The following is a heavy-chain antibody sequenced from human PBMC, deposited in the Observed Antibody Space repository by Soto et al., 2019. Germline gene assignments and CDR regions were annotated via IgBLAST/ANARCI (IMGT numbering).Heavy chain of an antibody. J-gene: IGHJ4*02. Sequence: QLQLQESGSGLVKPSQTLSLTCAVSGGSISSGGFSWSWIRQPPGKGLEWIGHIYNSGTTYYNPSLKSRVSISVDRSKNQCSLNLSSVTAADTAVYFCARDRCSGDTCYSGGFDYWGQGTLVSVSS. CDR1: GGSISSGGFS. CDR2: IYNSGTT. V-gene: IGHV4-30-2*01. D-gene: IGHD2-15*01. CDR3: ARDRCSGDTCYSGGFDY.